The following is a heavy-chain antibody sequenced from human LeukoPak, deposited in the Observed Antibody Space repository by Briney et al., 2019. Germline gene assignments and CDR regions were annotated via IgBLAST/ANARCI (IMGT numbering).Heavy chain of an antibody. J-gene: IGHJ5*02. CDR2: IYPGDSDT. CDR3: ARQHPYYYDRGWFDP. D-gene: IGHD3-22*01. V-gene: IGHV5-51*01. Sequence: GESLKISCKGSGYSFSNYWIGWVRQMPGKGLEWMGIIYPGDSDTKYSPSFQGQVTISADKSISTAYLQWSSLKASDTAMYYCARQHPYYYDRGWFDPWGQGTLVTVSS. CDR1: GYSFSNYW.